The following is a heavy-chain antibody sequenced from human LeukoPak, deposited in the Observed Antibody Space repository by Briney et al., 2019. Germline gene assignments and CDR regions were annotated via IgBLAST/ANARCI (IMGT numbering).Heavy chain of an antibody. Sequence: SETLSLTCAVYGGSFSGCYWSWLRQPPGKGLEWIGEINHSGRTNYNPSLKSRVTISVDTSKSQFALKLSSVTAADTAVYYCARERTSVKAFFDYWGQGTLVTVSS. D-gene: IGHD3/OR15-3a*01. CDR3: ARERTSVKAFFDY. CDR1: GGSFSGCY. V-gene: IGHV4-34*01. J-gene: IGHJ4*02. CDR2: INHSGRT.